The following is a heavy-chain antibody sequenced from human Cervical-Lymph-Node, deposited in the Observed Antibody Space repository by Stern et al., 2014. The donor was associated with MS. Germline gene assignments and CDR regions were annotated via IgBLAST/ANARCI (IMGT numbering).Heavy chain of an antibody. Sequence: QLVQSGAEVKKPGSSVKVSCKASGGTFINHAISWVRQAPGQGLEWMGGFIPIFGTTDYAQQFQGRVTISADDSASTAYMELSSLRSQDTAVYYCARDNDDHGMDVWGQGTTVTVSS. CDR2: FIPIFGTT. D-gene: IGHD2-8*01. V-gene: IGHV1-69*01. CDR3: ARDNDDHGMDV. CDR1: GGTFINHA. J-gene: IGHJ6*02.